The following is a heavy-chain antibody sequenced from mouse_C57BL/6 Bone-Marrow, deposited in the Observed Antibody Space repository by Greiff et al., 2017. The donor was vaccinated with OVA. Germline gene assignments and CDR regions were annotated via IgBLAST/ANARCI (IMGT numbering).Heavy chain of an antibody. CDR2: INPNNGGT. D-gene: IGHD2-3*01. Sequence: VQLKQSGPELVKPGASVKMSCKASGYTFTDYNMHWVKQSHGKSLEWIGYINPNNGGTSYNQKFKGKATLTVNKSSSTAYMELRSLTSEDSAVYYCARDDGPRAWFAYWGQGTLVTVSA. J-gene: IGHJ3*01. CDR3: ARDDGPRAWFAY. CDR1: GYTFTDYN. V-gene: IGHV1-22*01.